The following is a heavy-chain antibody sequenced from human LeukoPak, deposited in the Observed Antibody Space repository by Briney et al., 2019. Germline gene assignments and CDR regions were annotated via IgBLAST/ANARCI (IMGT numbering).Heavy chain of an antibody. D-gene: IGHD2-15*01. Sequence: GGSLRLSCAASGFTFSSCAMSWVRQALGKGLEWVSAISNNGGYTYYADSVQGRFTISRDNSKSTLCLQMNSLRAEDTAVYYCAKQLGYCSDGSCYFPYWGQGTLVTVSS. V-gene: IGHV3-23*01. CDR3: AKQLGYCSDGSCYFPY. CDR1: GFTFSSCA. J-gene: IGHJ4*02. CDR2: ISNNGGYT.